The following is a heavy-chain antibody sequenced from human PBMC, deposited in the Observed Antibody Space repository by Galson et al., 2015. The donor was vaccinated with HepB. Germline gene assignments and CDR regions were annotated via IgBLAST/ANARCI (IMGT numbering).Heavy chain of an antibody. J-gene: IGHJ5*02. D-gene: IGHD3-9*01. Sequence: SVKVSCKASGYTFIAYYIHWVRQVPGQRPGWMGWINPTSGDAHHAQKFQGKVTLTRDTSITTAYMELTRLRSDDTAVYYCARGSRYHDWIGPFDPWGQGTLVAVSS. CDR1: GYTFIAYY. V-gene: IGHV1-2*02. CDR2: INPTSGDA. CDR3: ARGSRYHDWIGPFDP.